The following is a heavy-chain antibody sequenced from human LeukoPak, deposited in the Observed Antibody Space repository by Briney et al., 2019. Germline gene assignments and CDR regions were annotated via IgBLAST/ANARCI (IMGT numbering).Heavy chain of an antibody. Sequence: ASMKVSCKASGYTFTSYGISWVRQAPGQGLEWMGWISAYNGNTNYAQKLQGRVTVTTDTSTSTAYMELRSLRSDDTAVYYCARIRQQLYDAFDIWGQGTMVTVSS. J-gene: IGHJ3*02. V-gene: IGHV1-18*01. CDR2: ISAYNGNT. CDR3: ARIRQQLYDAFDI. CDR1: GYTFTSYG. D-gene: IGHD6-13*01.